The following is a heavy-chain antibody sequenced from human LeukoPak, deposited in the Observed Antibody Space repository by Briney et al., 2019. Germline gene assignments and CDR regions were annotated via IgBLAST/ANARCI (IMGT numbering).Heavy chain of an antibody. Sequence: EASVKVSCKASGGTFSSYAISWVRQAPGQGLEWMGGIIPIFGTANYAQRFQCRVTITADESTSTAYMELSSLRSEDTAVYYCAGENQYCSSTSCYNWAYAFDIWGQGTMVTVSS. D-gene: IGHD2-2*02. CDR1: GGTFSSYA. J-gene: IGHJ3*02. CDR3: AGENQYCSSTSCYNWAYAFDI. V-gene: IGHV1-69*13. CDR2: IIPIFGTA.